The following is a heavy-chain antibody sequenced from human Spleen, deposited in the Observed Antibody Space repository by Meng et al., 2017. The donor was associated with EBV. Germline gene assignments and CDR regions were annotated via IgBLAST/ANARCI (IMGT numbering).Heavy chain of an antibody. J-gene: IGHJ4*02. CDR2: IYYSGST. D-gene: IGHD3-22*01. CDR3: VRIHYYDSSEIDY. CDR1: GGSIISSSYY. Sequence: PRQESGPGLVKPSGTLSLTCTVSGGSIISSSYYWGWIRQPPGKGLEWIGSIYYSGSTYFNPSLKSRVTISVDTSKNQFSLKLSSVTAADTAVYYCVRIHYYDSSEIDYWGQGTLVTVSS. V-gene: IGHV4-39*01.